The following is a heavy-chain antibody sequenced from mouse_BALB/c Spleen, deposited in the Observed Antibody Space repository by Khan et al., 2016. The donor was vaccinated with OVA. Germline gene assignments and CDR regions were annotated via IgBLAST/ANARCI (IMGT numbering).Heavy chain of an antibody. CDR2: ISSAGDYT. D-gene: IGHD4-1*01. V-gene: IGHV5-6*01. Sequence: DVQLVESGGDLVKPGGSLKLSCAASGFTFSSYAMSWVRQTPDKRLEWVATISSAGDYTYYPDNVKGRFTISRDNAKNTLYLQMSSLKSEDTAMFYCASHLTGSFAYWGQGTLVTVST. J-gene: IGHJ3*01. CDR3: ASHLTGSFAY. CDR1: GFTFSSYA.